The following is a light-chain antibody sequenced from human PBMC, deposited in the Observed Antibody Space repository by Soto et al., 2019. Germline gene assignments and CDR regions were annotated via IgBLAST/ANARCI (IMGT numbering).Light chain of an antibody. CDR3: QQTYSTPLT. CDR1: QSVSSN. J-gene: IGKJ4*01. Sequence: EIVMTQSPATLSVSPGERATLSCRASQSVSSNLAWYQQKPGQAPRLLIYGASTRATGIPARFSGSGSGTEFTLTISSLQSEDFATYYCQQTYSTPLTFGGGTKVEIK. CDR2: GAS. V-gene: IGKV3-15*01.